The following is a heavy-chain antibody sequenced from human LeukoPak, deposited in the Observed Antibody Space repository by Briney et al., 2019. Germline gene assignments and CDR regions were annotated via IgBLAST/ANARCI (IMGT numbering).Heavy chain of an antibody. J-gene: IGHJ6*02. V-gene: IGHV3-23*01. D-gene: IGHD3-22*01. Sequence: GGSLRLSCAASGFTFSNYWMTWVRQAPGKGLEWVSAISGSGGSTYYADSVKGRFTISRDNSKNTLYLQMNSLRAEDTAVYYCAKAGYYDSSGYYYLTPFLDGMDVWGQGTTVTVSS. CDR3: AKAGYYDSSGYYYLTPFLDGMDV. CDR2: ISGSGGST. CDR1: GFTFSNYW.